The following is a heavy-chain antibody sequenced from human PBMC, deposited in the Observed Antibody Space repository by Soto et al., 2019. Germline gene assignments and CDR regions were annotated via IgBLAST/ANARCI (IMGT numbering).Heavy chain of an antibody. CDR3: ARDPHGGYCSSTSCAYYYGMDV. V-gene: IGHV4-59*01. J-gene: IGHJ6*02. D-gene: IGHD2-2*01. CDR1: GGSISSYY. Sequence: SETLSLTCTVSGGSISSYYWSWIRQPPGKGLEWIGYIYYSGSTDYNPSLKSRVTISVDTSKNQFSLKLSSVTAADTAVYYCARDPHGGYCSSTSCAYYYGMDVWGQGTTVTV. CDR2: IYYSGST.